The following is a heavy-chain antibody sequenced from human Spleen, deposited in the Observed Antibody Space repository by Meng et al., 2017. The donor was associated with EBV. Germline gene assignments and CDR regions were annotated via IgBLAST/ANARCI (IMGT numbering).Heavy chain of an antibody. CDR2: LYNPGRT. D-gene: IGHD1-26*01. CDR3: ARGELISRGPIDS. CDR1: CGSLIRDYSF. J-gene: IGHJ5*02. V-gene: IGHV4-61*01. Sequence: QLLVDAPGRVKTPGSLLHACCFTCGSLIRDYSFWSGIQPPPEKVVELGGYLYNPGRTNYDPTLKSRVTISVDTSKSQFSLKLTSVTAEDTALYYCARGELISRGPIDSLGQATLITYSS.